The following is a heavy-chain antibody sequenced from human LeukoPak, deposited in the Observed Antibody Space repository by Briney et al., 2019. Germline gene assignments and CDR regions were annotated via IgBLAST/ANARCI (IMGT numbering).Heavy chain of an antibody. D-gene: IGHD2-2*02. Sequence: SETLSLTCTVSGGSISSYYWSWIRQPPGKGLEWIGYIYYSGRTNYNPSLKSRVTISVDTSKNQFSLKLSSVTAADTAVYYCARGGYCSSTSCYRPYYYYYGMDVWGQGTTVTVSS. CDR1: GGSISSYY. CDR2: IYYSGRT. V-gene: IGHV4-59*01. CDR3: ARGGYCSSTSCYRPYYYYYGMDV. J-gene: IGHJ6*02.